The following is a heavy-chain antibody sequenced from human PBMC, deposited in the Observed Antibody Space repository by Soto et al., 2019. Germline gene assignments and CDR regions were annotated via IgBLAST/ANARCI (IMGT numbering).Heavy chain of an antibody. V-gene: IGHV3-30-3*01. CDR2: ISYDGSNK. D-gene: IGHD3-3*01. Sequence: QVPLVESGGGVVQPGRSLRLSCAASGFTFSSYAMHWVRQAPGKGLEWVAVISYDGSNKYYADSVKGRFTISRDNSKNTLYLQMSSLRAEDTAVYYCAREIERLLGYWGQGTLVTVSS. J-gene: IGHJ4*02. CDR3: AREIERLLGY. CDR1: GFTFSSYA.